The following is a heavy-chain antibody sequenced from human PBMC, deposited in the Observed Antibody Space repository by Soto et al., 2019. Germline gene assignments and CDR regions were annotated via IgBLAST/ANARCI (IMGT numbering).Heavy chain of an antibody. CDR1: GFTFSSYE. CDR3: ARGPQFPDIEVIPGAVDD. D-gene: IGHD2-2*01. V-gene: IGHV3-48*03. J-gene: IGHJ4*02. Sequence: EVQVVESGGGLVQPGGSLRLSCTAAGFTFSSYEMNWVRQAPGKGLEWVSYISYSGSTIYYADSVKGRFTISRDNAKKSLYLQMNSLRAEDTAVYYCARGPQFPDIEVIPGAVDDWGQGTLVTVSS. CDR2: ISYSGSTI.